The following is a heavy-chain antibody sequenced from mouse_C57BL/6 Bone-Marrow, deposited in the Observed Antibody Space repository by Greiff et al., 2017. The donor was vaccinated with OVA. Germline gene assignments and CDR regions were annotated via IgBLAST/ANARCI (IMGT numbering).Heavy chain of an antibody. Sequence: QVQLQQSGAELVRPGASVTLSCKASGYTFTDYEMHWVKQTPVHGLEWIGAIDPETGGTAYNQKFKGKAILTADKSSSTAYMELRSLTSEDSAVYYCTKSRYYYGSSYLCWYFDVWGTGTTVTVSS. J-gene: IGHJ1*03. CDR1: GYTFTDYE. CDR3: TKSRYYYGSSYLCWYFDV. D-gene: IGHD1-1*01. CDR2: IDPETGGT. V-gene: IGHV1-15*01.